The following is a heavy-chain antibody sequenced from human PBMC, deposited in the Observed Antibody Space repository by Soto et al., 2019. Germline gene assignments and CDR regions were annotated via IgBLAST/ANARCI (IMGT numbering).Heavy chain of an antibody. CDR1: GYSVSSNIAA. CDR3: ARARLPEGAFDI. J-gene: IGHJ3*02. CDR2: TYYRSKWYN. V-gene: IGHV6-1*01. Sequence: PSQTLSVTCAISGYSVSSNIAAWNCIRQSPSRGLEWLGRTYYRSKWYNDYAVSVKSRITINPDTSKNQLSLQLNSVTPEDTAVYYCARARLPEGAFDIWGQGTLVTVSS.